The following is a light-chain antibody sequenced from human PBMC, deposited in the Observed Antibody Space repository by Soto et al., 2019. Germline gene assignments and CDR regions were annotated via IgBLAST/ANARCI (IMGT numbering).Light chain of an antibody. CDR1: QSVLYSSNNKNS. J-gene: IGKJ1*01. CDR3: QQSYTTRWK. Sequence: DIVMTQSPDSLAVSLGERATINCKSSQSVLYSSNNKNSVAWYQQKPGQPPQLLIYWASTRESGVPDRFSGSESGTDFTLTISSLQAEDVAVYYCQQSYTTRWKCGQGPKVDIK. V-gene: IGKV4-1*01. CDR2: WAS.